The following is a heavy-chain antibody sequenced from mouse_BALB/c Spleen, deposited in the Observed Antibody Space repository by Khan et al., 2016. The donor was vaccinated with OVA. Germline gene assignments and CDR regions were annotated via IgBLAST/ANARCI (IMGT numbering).Heavy chain of an antibody. CDR2: INPSNGGT. V-gene: IGHV1S81*02. D-gene: IGHD1-1*01. Sequence: QVQLQQSGAELVKPGASVKLSCKASGYTFTSYYMYWVKQRPGQGLEWIGEINPSNGGTNVNEKFKNKATLTVDKSYSTAYMELSSLTSEDSAVYYCTRGVYGSPFAYWGQGTLVTVSA. CDR1: GYTFTSYY. CDR3: TRGVYGSPFAY. J-gene: IGHJ3*01.